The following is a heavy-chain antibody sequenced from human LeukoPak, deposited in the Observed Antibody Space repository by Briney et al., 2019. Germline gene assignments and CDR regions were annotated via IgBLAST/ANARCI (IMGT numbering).Heavy chain of an antibody. D-gene: IGHD6-13*01. V-gene: IGHV4-59*07. J-gene: IGHJ5*02. Sequence: SDTLSLTCTVSGGSISSYYWSWIRQPPGKGLEWSGYIYYSGSTNYNPSLKSRVTISVDTSKDQFSLKLSSVTAADTAVYYCARLGYSSSWYNWFDPWGQGTLVTVSS. CDR2: IYYSGST. CDR3: ARLGYSSSWYNWFDP. CDR1: GGSISSYY.